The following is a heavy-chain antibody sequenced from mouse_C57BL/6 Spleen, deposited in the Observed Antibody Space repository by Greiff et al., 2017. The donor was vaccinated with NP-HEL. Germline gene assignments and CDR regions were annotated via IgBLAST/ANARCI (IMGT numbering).Heavy chain of an antibody. CDR2: IYPGDGDT. CDR3: ARGPTGSWASCAMDY. J-gene: IGHJ4*01. CDR1: GYAFSSYW. D-gene: IGHD1-1*01. V-gene: IGHV1-80*01. Sequence: VKLVESGAELVKPGASVKISCKASGYAFSSYWMNWVKQRPGKGLEWIGQIYPGDGDTNYNGKFKGKATLTADKSSSTAYMQLSSLTSEDSAVYFCARGPTGSWASCAMDYWGQGTSVTVSS.